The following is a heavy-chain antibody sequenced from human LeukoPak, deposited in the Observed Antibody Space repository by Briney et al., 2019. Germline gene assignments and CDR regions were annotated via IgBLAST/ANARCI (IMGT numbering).Heavy chain of an antibody. CDR3: ARDRDSSSWSSRRVGDYFDY. V-gene: IGHV3-30*02. D-gene: IGHD6-13*01. J-gene: IGHJ4*02. CDR2: IRNDGSNH. CDR1: GFTFSHHG. Sequence: GGSLRLSCAASGFTFSHHGMHWVRQAPGKGLEWVAFIRNDGSNHYYADSVKGRFTIFRDNAKNSLYLQMNSLRAEDTAVYYGARDRDSSSWSSRRVGDYFDYWGQGTLVTVSS.